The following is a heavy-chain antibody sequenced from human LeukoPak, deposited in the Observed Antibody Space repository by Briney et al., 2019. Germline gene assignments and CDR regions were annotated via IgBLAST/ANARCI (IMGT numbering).Heavy chain of an antibody. CDR3: AKDRGYSYGGLDY. CDR2: ISYDGSNK. D-gene: IGHD5-18*01. V-gene: IGHV3-30*18. Sequence: GGSLRLSCAASGFTFSSYGMLWVRQAPGKGLEWVAVISYDGSNKYYADSVKGRFTISRDNSKNTLYLQMNSLRAEDTAVYYCAKDRGYSYGGLDYWGQGTLVTVSS. CDR1: GFTFSSYG. J-gene: IGHJ4*02.